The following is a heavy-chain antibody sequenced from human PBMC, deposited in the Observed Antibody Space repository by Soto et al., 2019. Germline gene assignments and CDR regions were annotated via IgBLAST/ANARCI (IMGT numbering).Heavy chain of an antibody. J-gene: IGHJ6*03. D-gene: IGHD3-10*01. Sequence: GGSLRLSCAASGFTFSSHWMSWVRQAPGKGLEWVANIKQDGSEKYYVDSVKGRFTISRDNAKNSLYLQMNSLRAEDTAVYYCARVVEGGFGELGSYMDVWGKGTTVTVSS. V-gene: IGHV3-7*01. CDR3: ARVVEGGFGELGSYMDV. CDR1: GFTFSSHW. CDR2: IKQDGSEK.